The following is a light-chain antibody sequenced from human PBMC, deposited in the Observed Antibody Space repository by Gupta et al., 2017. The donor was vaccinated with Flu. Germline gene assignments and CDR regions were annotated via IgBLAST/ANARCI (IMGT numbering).Light chain of an antibody. Sequence: EMVLTQSPATQSLSPGERATLSCRASQSVSSYLAWYQQKPGQAPRLLIYDASNRATGIPARFSGSGSGTDFTLTISSLEPEDFAVYYCQQRSNWPPTFGGGTKVEIK. V-gene: IGKV3-11*01. J-gene: IGKJ4*02. CDR1: QSVSSY. CDR2: DAS. CDR3: QQRSNWPPT.